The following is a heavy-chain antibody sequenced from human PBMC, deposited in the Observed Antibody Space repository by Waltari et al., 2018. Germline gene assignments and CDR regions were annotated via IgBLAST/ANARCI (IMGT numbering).Heavy chain of an antibody. CDR1: GGSISSSSYY. D-gene: IGHD3-3*01. CDR2: SYYSGGT. V-gene: IGHV4-39*01. CDR3: ARPETYYDFWSGYEGWFDP. Sequence: QLQLQESGPGLVKPSETLSLTCTVSGGSISSSSYYWGWIRQPPGKGLEWIGSSYYSGGTYYNPYLKRRVTISVDTSKNQFSLKLSSVTAADTAVYYCARPETYYDFWSGYEGWFDPWGQGTLVTVSS. J-gene: IGHJ5*02.